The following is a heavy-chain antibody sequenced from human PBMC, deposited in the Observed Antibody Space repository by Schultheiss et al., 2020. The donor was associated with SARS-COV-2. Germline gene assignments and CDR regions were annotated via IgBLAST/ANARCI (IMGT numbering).Heavy chain of an antibody. V-gene: IGHV3-15*01. D-gene: IGHD3-22*01. Sequence: GGSLRLSCAASGFTFSNAWMSWVRQAPGKGLEWVGRIKSKTDGGTTDYAAPVKGRFTISRDDSKNTLYLQMNSLKTEDTAVYYCTSRITMIVVVPTPFDYWGQGTLVTVSS. CDR3: TSRITMIVVVPTPFDY. J-gene: IGHJ4*02. CDR2: IKSKTDGGTT. CDR1: GFTFSNAW.